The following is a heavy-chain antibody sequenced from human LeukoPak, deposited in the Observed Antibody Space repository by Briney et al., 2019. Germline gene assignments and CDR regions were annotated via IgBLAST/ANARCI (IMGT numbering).Heavy chain of an antibody. J-gene: IGHJ4*02. CDR1: GGSISSYY. V-gene: IGHV4-59*01. CDR2: IYYSGNT. CDR3: ARDPDY. Sequence: PSETLSLTCTVSGGSISSYYWSWIRQPPGKGLEWIGYIYYSGNTNYNPSLKSRVTMSVDTSKNQFSLKLSSVTAADTAVYYCARDPDYWGQGTLVTVSS.